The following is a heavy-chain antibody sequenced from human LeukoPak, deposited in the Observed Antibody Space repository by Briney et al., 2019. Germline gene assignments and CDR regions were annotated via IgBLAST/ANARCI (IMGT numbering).Heavy chain of an antibody. CDR3: AKGSGFDY. CDR1: GGSISSSSYY. D-gene: IGHD2-15*01. V-gene: IGHV4-39*07. Sequence: SETLSLTCTVSGGSISSSSYYWGWIRQPPGKGLEWIGSIYCSGSTYYNPSLKSRVTISVDTSKNQFSLKLSSVTAADTAVYYCAKGSGFDYWGQGTLVTVSS. J-gene: IGHJ4*02. CDR2: IYCSGST.